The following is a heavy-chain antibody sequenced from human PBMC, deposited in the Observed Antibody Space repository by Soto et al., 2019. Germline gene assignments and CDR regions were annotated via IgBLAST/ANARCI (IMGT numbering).Heavy chain of an antibody. V-gene: IGHV4-31*03. Sequence: PSETLSLTCTVSGGSITTGVYYWSWIRQLPGKGLEWIGHRYYSESTYYNPSLKSRVSISLDTSKNQFSLKLSFVTAADTAMYYCARTKCSGGSCYSWSLDYWGQGTPVTVS. CDR3: ARTKCSGGSCYSWSLDY. D-gene: IGHD2-15*01. CDR1: GGSITTGVYY. J-gene: IGHJ4*02. CDR2: RYYSEST.